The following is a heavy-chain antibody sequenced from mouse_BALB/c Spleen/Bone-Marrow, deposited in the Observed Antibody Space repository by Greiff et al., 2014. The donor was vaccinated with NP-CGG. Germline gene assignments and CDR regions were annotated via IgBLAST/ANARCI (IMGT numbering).Heavy chain of an antibody. CDR2: IDPANGNT. Sequence: EVQLVESGAELGKPGASVKLSCTASGFNIKDTYMHWVKQRPEQGLEWIGRIDPANGNTKYDPKFQGKATITADTSSNTAYLQLSSLTSEDTAVYYCAMYYYGSSLFAYWGQGTLVTVSA. CDR1: GFNIKDTY. V-gene: IGHV14-3*02. CDR3: AMYYYGSSLFAY. J-gene: IGHJ3*01. D-gene: IGHD1-1*01.